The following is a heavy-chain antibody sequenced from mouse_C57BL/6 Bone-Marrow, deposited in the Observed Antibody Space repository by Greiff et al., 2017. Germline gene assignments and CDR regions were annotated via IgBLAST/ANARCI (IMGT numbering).Heavy chain of an antibody. CDR3: ARANWDVDY. V-gene: IGHV1-50*01. D-gene: IGHD4-1*01. Sequence: QVQLQQPGAELVKPGASVKLSCKASGYTFTSYWMQWVKQRPGQGLEWIGEIDPSDSYTNYNQKFKGKATLTVATSSSTAYMQLSSLTSEDSAVYYCARANWDVDYWGQGTTLTVSS. J-gene: IGHJ2*01. CDR1: GYTFTSYW. CDR2: IDPSDSYT.